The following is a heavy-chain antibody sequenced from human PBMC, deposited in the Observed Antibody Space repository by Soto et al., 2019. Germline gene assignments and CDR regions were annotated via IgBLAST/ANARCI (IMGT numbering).Heavy chain of an antibody. Sequence: PGGSLRLSCAASGFTFSNYWMHWVRQAPGKGLVWVSRINGDGGSTTYADSVKGRFTISRDNAKNTPYLQLNNLRAEDPAEYYCAREGGHSFYGMDVWGQGTTVTVSS. D-gene: IGHD5-18*01. CDR2: INGDGGST. CDR3: AREGGHSFYGMDV. V-gene: IGHV3-74*01. J-gene: IGHJ6*02. CDR1: GFTFSNYW.